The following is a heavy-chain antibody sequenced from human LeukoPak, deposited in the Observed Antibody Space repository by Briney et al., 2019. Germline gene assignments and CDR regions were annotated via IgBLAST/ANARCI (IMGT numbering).Heavy chain of an antibody. V-gene: IGHV3-7*01. CDR2: IKQGGSEK. Sequence: GGSLRLSCAASGFTFSSYWMSWVRQAPGKGLEWVANIKQGGSEKYYVDSVKGRFTISRDNAKKSLYLQMNSLRAEDTAVYYCASQRFGELSDLDYWGQGTLVTVSS. J-gene: IGHJ4*02. CDR3: ASQRFGELSDLDY. D-gene: IGHD3-10*01. CDR1: GFTFSSYW.